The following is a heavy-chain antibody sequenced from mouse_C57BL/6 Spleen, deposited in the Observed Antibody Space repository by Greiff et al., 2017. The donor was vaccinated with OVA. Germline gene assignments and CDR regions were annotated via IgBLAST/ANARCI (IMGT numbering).Heavy chain of an antibody. CDR1: GYTFTDYN. CDR2: INPNNGGT. V-gene: IGHV1-18*01. Sequence: EVQLQQSGPELVKPGASVKIPCKASGYTFTDYNMDWVKQSHGQSLEWIGGINPNNGGTIYNQKFKGKATLTVDKSSSTAYMELSSLTSEDTAVYYCASGNYGSYLAWVADWGQGTLVTVSA. J-gene: IGHJ3*01. CDR3: ASGNYGSYLAWVAD. D-gene: IGHD2-1*01.